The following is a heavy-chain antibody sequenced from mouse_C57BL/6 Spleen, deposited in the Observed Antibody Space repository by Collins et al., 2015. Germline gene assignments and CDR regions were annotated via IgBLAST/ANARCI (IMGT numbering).Heavy chain of an antibody. Sequence: GEIFPGSGNTYYNENFKGKATLTEDTSSSTAYMQLSSLTSEDSAVYFCARGSYYYGSRAMDYWGQGTSVTVSS. J-gene: IGHJ4*01. V-gene: IGHV1-56*01. CDR3: ARGSYYYGSRAMDY. CDR2: IFPGSGNT. D-gene: IGHD1-1*01.